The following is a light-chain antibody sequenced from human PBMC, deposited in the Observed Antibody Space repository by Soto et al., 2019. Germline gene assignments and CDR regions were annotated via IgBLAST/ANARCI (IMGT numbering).Light chain of an antibody. V-gene: IGLV2-14*03. Sequence: QSVLTQPASVSGSPGQSITISCTGTSSDIGSFNYVSWYQQHPGKAPKLMIYDVSNRPSGVSNRFSGSKSGNTASLTISGLQAEDEADYFFSSYTSSTTLYVFGTGTKLTVL. CDR3: SSYTSSTTLYV. J-gene: IGLJ1*01. CDR1: SSDIGSFNY. CDR2: DVS.